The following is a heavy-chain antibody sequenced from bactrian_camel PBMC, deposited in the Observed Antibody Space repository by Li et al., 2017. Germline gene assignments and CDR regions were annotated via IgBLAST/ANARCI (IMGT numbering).Heavy chain of an antibody. J-gene: IGHJ4*01. CDR3: ATTPPSAYCSRGTCMHREYRY. CDR2: LLSDGTNT. V-gene: IGHV3-2*01. D-gene: IGHD2*01. Sequence: HVQLVESGGGLVQPGGSLRLSCAAIGITFSSYYVTWVRQAPGQRLEWVSSLLSDGTNTNYGDSVKGRFTISRDNSGNTIYLQMNSLRSEDTALYYCATTPPSAYCSRGTCMHREYRYWGQGTQVTVS. CDR1: GITFSSYY.